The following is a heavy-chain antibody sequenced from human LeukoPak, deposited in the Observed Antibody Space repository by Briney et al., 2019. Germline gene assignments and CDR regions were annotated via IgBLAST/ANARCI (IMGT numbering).Heavy chain of an antibody. V-gene: IGHV3-23*01. CDR1: GFTFSNYA. CDR3: ATIWGGYYDY. Sequence: GGSLRLSCTASGFTFSNYAMSWVRQAPGKGLEWVSAISGSGGSTYYADSVKGRFTISRDNSKNTLYLQMNSLRAEDTAVYYCATIWGGYYDYWGQGTLVTVSS. CDR2: ISGSGGST. J-gene: IGHJ4*02. D-gene: IGHD3-3*01.